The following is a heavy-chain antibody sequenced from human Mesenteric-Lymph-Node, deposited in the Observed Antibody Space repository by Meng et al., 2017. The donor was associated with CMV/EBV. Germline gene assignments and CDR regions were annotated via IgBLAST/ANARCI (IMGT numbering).Heavy chain of an antibody. V-gene: IGHV3-53*01. J-gene: IGHJ5*02. CDR2: IYSGGDT. Sequence: SPVSPNYRSWVRQAPGKGLEWVSVIYSGGDTYYADSVKGRFTISRDNSKNTVYLQMNSLRAEDTAVYYCARDPDVGYCSSSSCYGSWGQGTLVTVSS. D-gene: IGHD2-2*01. CDR1: SPVSPNY. CDR3: ARDPDVGYCSSSSCYGS.